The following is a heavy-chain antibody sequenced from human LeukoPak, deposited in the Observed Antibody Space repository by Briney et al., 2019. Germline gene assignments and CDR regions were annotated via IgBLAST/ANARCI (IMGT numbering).Heavy chain of an antibody. CDR1: GFTFSSYA. CDR2: ISGSGGST. D-gene: IGHD4-17*01. J-gene: IGHJ4*02. CDR3: AKVASMGTTVTSADY. V-gene: IGHV3-23*01. Sequence: GGSLRLSCAASGFTFSSYAMSWVRQAPGKGLEWVSAISGSGGSTYYADSVKGRFTISRDNPKNTLYLQMNSLRAEDTAVYYCAKVASMGTTVTSADYWGQGTLVTVSS.